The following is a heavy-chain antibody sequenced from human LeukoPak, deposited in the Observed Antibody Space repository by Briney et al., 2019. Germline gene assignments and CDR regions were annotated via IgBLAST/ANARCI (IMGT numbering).Heavy chain of an antibody. V-gene: IGHV1-2*02. Sequence: ASVKVSCKASGYTFTGYYMHWVRQAPGQGLEWMGWINPNSGGTNYAQKFQGRVTMTRDTSISTAYMELSRLRSDDTAVYYCARDSNYDYVWGSYLRPPQKYGMDVWGQGTTVTVS. CDR3: ARDSNYDYVWGSYLRPPQKYGMDV. CDR2: INPNSGGT. J-gene: IGHJ6*02. CDR1: GYTFTGYY. D-gene: IGHD3-16*01.